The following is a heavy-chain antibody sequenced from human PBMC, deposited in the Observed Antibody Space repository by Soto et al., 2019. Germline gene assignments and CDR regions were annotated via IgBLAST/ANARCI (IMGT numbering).Heavy chain of an antibody. D-gene: IGHD2-15*01. CDR3: ARWVEVSLDYFDS. J-gene: IGHJ4*02. V-gene: IGHV4-34*01. CDR2: INHSGST. CDR1: GGSFSGYY. Sequence: SETLSLTCAVYGGSFSGYYWSWIRQPPGKGLEWIGEINHSGSTNYNPSLKSRVTISVDTSKNQFSLNLNSVTAADTAVYYCARWVEVSLDYFDSWGQGIPVTVSS.